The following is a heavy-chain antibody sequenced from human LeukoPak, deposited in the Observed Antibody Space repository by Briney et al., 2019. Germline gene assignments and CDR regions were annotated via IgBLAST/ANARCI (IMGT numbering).Heavy chain of an antibody. J-gene: IGHJ4*02. CDR3: ARKVGASGWSDY. Sequence: PSETLSLTCAVSGYSISSGYYWGWVRQPPGKGLEWIGSIYHSGSTYYNPSLKSRVTISVDTPKNQFSLKLSSVTAADTAVYYCARKVGASGWSDYWGQGTLVTVSS. V-gene: IGHV4-38-2*01. CDR2: IYHSGST. CDR1: GYSISSGYY. D-gene: IGHD6-19*01.